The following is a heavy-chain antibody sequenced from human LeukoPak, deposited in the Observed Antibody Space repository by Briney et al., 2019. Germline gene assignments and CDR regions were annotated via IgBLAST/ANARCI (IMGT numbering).Heavy chain of an antibody. J-gene: IGHJ4*02. V-gene: IGHV3-7*03. CDR3: ASSPETYYDFWSGLIIDYYFDY. CDR2: IKQDGSEK. CDR1: RFTSSIYW. Sequence: PGGSLRLSCAASRFTSSIYWMTWVRQAPGKGLEWVANIKQDGSEKYYVDSVKGRFTISRDNAKNSLYLQMNSLRAEDTAVYYCASSPETYYDFWSGLIIDYYFDYWGQGTLVTVSS. D-gene: IGHD3-3*01.